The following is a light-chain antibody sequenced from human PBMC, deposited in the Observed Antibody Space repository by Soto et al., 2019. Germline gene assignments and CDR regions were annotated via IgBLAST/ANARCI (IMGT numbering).Light chain of an antibody. V-gene: IGKV3-15*01. CDR2: GAS. J-gene: IGKJ3*01. CDR1: QSVSTS. Sequence: EIVMTQSPGTLSVSPGERATLSCRASQSVSTSFAGCQQTPGQGPRLLIYGASTRATGVPARFTGSGSGTDFTLTISRLQSEDFAVYYCQQYNNWPPFTFGPGTKVDIK. CDR3: QQYNNWPPFT.